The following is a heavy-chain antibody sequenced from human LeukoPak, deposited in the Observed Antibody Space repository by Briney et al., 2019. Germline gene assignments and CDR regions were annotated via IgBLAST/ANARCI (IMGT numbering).Heavy chain of an antibody. V-gene: IGHV3-30*04. J-gene: IGHJ4*02. CDR1: GFTFSSYA. CDR2: ISYGGSNK. Sequence: GGSLRLSCAASGFTFSSYAMHWVRQAPGKGLEWVAVISYGGSNKYYADSVKGRFTISRDNSKNTLYLQMNSLRAEDTAVYYCTTVTTRPDYWGQGTLVTVSS. D-gene: IGHD4-11*01. CDR3: TTVTTRPDY.